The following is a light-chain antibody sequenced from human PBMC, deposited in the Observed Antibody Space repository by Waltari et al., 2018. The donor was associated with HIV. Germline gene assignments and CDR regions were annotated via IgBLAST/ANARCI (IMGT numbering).Light chain of an antibody. Sequence: QSALTQPASVSGSPGQSITLSRTGTSSDVGAYNYVSWYQQHPDRAPKLMIYEVSNRTLGVSNRFSGSKSGNTASLTISGLQAEDEADYYCTSYTSSTHVIFGGGTKLTVL. CDR1: SSDVGAYNY. V-gene: IGLV2-14*01. CDR3: TSYTSSTHVI. CDR2: EVS. J-gene: IGLJ2*01.